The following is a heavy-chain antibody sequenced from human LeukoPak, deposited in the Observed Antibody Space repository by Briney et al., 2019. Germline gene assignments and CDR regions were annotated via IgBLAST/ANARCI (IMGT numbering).Heavy chain of an antibody. J-gene: IGHJ2*01. CDR1: GFTFSSYA. CDR2: ISSSGGST. Sequence: GGSLRLSCAVSGFTFSSYAMSWVRQAPGRGPEWVSGISSSGGSTPHADSVKGRFTISRDNAKNTLYLQMNSLRAEDTAVYYCARGPPWYFDLWGRGTLVTVSS. V-gene: IGHV3-23*01. D-gene: IGHD6-25*01. CDR3: ARGPPWYFDL.